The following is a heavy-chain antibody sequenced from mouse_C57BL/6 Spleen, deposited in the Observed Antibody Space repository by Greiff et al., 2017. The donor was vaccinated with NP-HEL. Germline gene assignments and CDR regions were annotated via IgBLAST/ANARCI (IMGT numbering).Heavy chain of an antibody. Sequence: QVQLQQSGAELARPGASVKLSCKASGYTFTSYGISWVKQRPGQGLEWIGEIYPRSGNTYYNEKFKGKATLTADKSSSTAYMELRSLTSEDSAVYFCATYYSNPAWFAYWGQGTLVTVSA. D-gene: IGHD2-5*01. CDR3: ATYYSNPAWFAY. J-gene: IGHJ3*01. CDR2: IYPRSGNT. V-gene: IGHV1-81*01. CDR1: GYTFTSYG.